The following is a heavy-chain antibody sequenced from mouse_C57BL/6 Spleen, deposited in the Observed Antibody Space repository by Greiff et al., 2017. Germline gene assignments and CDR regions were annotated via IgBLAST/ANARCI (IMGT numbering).Heavy chain of an antibody. CDR3: ALRHGSSSFAY. CDR2: IHPTSGST. CDR1: GYTFTSYW. D-gene: IGHD1-1*01. V-gene: IGHV1-64*01. Sequence: QVHVKQPGAELVKPGASVKLSCKASGYTFTSYWMHWVKQRPGQGLEWIGMIHPTSGSTNYNEKFKSKATLTVDKSSSTAYMQLSSLTSEDSAVYYCALRHGSSSFAYWGQGTLVTVSA. J-gene: IGHJ3*01.